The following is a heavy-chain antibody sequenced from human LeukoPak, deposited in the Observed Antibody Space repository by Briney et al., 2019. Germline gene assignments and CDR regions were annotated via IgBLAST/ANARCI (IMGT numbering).Heavy chain of an antibody. D-gene: IGHD1-26*01. J-gene: IGHJ4*02. CDR2: IRDDGSDK. Sequence: GGSLRLSCAASLVAFSSDWMTWGRQAPGKGLEWMANIRDDGSDKYYVDSVKGRFTISRDNAQNTLLLQMDSLRVDDTAVYYCVRHTRRSPGDYWGQGTLVTVST. CDR3: VRHTRRSPGDY. CDR1: LVAFSSDW. V-gene: IGHV3-7*01.